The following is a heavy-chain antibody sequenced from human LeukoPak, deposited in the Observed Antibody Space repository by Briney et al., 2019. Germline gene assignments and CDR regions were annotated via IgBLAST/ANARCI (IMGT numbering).Heavy chain of an antibody. J-gene: IGHJ2*01. D-gene: IGHD3-10*01. V-gene: IGHV4-59*01. CDR3: ARSPRIYYYGSGSYYKSKYFDL. CDR2: IYYSGST. CDR1: GGSISSYY. Sequence: SETLSLTCTVSGGSISSYYWSWIRQPPGKGLEWIGYIYYSGSTNYNPSLKSRVTISVDTSKNQFSLKLSSVTAADTAVYYCARSPRIYYYGSGSYYKSKYFDLWGRGTLVTVSS.